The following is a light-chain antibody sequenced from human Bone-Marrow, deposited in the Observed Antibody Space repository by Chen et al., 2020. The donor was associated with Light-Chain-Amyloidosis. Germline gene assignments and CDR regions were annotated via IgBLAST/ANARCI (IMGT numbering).Light chain of an antibody. V-gene: IGLV2-11*01. CDR1: SSDVGGYNC. CDR3: CSYAGSYTFHVV. CDR2: DVS. Sequence: QSALTQPRSVSGSPGQSVTISCTGTSSDVGGYNCVSWYQQHPGKAPKLMIYDVSKRPSGVPDRFSGSKSGNTASLTISGLQAEDEADYYCCSYAGSYTFHVVFGGGTKLTVL. J-gene: IGLJ2*01.